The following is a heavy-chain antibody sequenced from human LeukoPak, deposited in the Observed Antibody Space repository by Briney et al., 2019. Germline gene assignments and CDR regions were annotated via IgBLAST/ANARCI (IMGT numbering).Heavy chain of an antibody. CDR3: ATSFWTF. CDR2: IKEDGSEK. D-gene: IGHD3/OR15-3a*01. Sequence: GGSLRLSCAASGIAFSNDWMSWVRQAPGKGLEWVANIKEDGSEKYYVDSVKGRFTISRDNAKNSLYLQMNSQRAEDTAVYYCATSFWTFWGQGTLVTVSS. J-gene: IGHJ4*02. V-gene: IGHV3-7*01. CDR1: GIAFSNDW.